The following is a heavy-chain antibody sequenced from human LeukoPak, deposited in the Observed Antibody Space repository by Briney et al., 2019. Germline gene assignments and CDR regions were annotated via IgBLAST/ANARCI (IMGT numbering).Heavy chain of an antibody. CDR3: AREVLWGGETTGWFDP. CDR2: INPNSGGT. D-gene: IGHD2-21*01. CDR1: GYTFTCYY. J-gene: IGHJ5*02. V-gene: IGHV1-2*02. Sequence: ASVKVSCKASGYTFTCYYMHWVRQAPGQGREWMGWINPNSGGTNYAQKFQGRVTMTRDTSINTAYMELSRLRSDDTAVYYCAREVLWGGETTGWFDPWGQGTLVTVSS.